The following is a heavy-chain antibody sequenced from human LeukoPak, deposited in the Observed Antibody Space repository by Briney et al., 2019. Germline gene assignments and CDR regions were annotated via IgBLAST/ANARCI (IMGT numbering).Heavy chain of an antibody. V-gene: IGHV2-5*01. D-gene: IGHD4-17*01. CDR2: IYWNDDK. Sequence: SGPTLVNPTQTLTLTCTFSGFSLSTSGVGVGWIRQPPGKALEWLALIYWNDDKRYSSSLKSRLTITKDTSKNQVVLTMTNMDPVDTATYYCAHSGTVTTPHDAFDIWGQGTMVTASS. CDR1: GFSLSTSGVG. J-gene: IGHJ3*02. CDR3: AHSGTVTTPHDAFDI.